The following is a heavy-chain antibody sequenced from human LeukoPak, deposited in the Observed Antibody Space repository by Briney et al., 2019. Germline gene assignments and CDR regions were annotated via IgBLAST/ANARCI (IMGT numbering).Heavy chain of an antibody. CDR1: GGSISSYY. D-gene: IGHD1-26*01. V-gene: IGHV4-59*08. Sequence: SETLSLTCTVSGGSISSYYWSWIRQPPGKGLEWIGYIYYSGSTNYNPSLKSRVTISVDTSKNQFSLKLSSVTAADTAVYYCARQVLIVGATGSWFDHWGQGTLVTVSS. CDR3: ARQVLIVGATGSWFDH. J-gene: IGHJ5*02. CDR2: IYYSGST.